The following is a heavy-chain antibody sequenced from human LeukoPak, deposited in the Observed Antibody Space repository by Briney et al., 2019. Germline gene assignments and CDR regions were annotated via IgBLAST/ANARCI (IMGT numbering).Heavy chain of an antibody. J-gene: IGHJ4*02. Sequence: SETLSLTCTVSGYSISSDNYWGWIRQPPGKGLEWIGNIYQTGSTYYNPSLTSRVTISIDTSKNQFSLKLSSVTAADTAVYYCARRGGGYDPRFSYFDYWGQGTLVTVSS. CDR3: ARRGGGYDPRFSYFDY. CDR1: GYSISSDNY. V-gene: IGHV4-38-2*02. D-gene: IGHD5-12*01. CDR2: IYQTGST.